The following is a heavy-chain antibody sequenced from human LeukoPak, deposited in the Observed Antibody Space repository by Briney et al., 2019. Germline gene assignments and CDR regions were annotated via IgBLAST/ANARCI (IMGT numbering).Heavy chain of an antibody. CDR1: GGSISDSS. J-gene: IGHJ4*02. CDR2: LYYSGTS. Sequence: SETLSLTCTVSGGSISDSSWSWIRQPPGKGLEWIGHLYYSGTSNYNPSLKSRVTMSVDTSKNQFSLKLSFVTAADTAVYYCARANIVVVPAAMWLAVAGTPYFDYWGQGTLVTVSS. CDR3: ARANIVVVPAAMWLAVAGTPYFDY. V-gene: IGHV4-59*01. D-gene: IGHD2-2*01.